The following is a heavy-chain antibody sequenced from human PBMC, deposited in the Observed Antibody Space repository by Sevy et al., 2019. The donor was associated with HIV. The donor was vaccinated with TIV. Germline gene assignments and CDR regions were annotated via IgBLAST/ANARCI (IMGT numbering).Heavy chain of an antibody. D-gene: IGHD3-22*01. CDR2: FEPEDDER. CDR1: GYTLSKLS. Sequence: ASVKVSCKDSGYTLSKLSMHWVRQAPGKGLEWMGSFEPEDDERIYAQKFQGRVTMTEDRSTDTAYMELSSLRSEDTAVYYCATTKDYYDSSGSPFDYWGQGTLVTVSS. J-gene: IGHJ4*02. CDR3: ATTKDYYDSSGSPFDY. V-gene: IGHV1-24*01.